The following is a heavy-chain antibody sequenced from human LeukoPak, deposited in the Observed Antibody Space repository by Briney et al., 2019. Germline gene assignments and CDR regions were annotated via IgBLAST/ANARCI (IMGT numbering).Heavy chain of an antibody. CDR3: ARVWEIMVRGVSTYYYGMDV. D-gene: IGHD3-10*01. V-gene: IGHV1-18*01. CDR1: GYTFTSYG. Sequence: ASVKVSCKASGYTFTSYGISWVRQAPGQGLEWMGWISAYNGNTNYAQKLQGRVTMTTDTSTSTAYMELRSLRSDDTAVYYCARVWEIMVRGVSTYYYGMDVWGQGTTVTVSS. CDR2: ISAYNGNT. J-gene: IGHJ6*02.